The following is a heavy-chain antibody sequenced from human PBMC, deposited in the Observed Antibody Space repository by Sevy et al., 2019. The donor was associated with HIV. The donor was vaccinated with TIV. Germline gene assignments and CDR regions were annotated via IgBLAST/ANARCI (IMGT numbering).Heavy chain of an antibody. Sequence: GGSLRLSCAASGFTFSSYWMSWVRQAPGKGLEWVATIKQDGSEKYYVDSVKGRFTISRDNAKNSLYLQMNSLRAEDTAVYYCARKHCSSTSCPSHFDYWGQGTLVTVSS. CDR3: ARKHCSSTSCPSHFDY. J-gene: IGHJ4*02. D-gene: IGHD2-2*01. V-gene: IGHV3-7*01. CDR1: GFTFSSYW. CDR2: IKQDGSEK.